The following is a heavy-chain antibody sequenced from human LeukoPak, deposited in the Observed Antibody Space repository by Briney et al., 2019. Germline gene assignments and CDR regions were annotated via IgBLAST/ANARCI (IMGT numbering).Heavy chain of an antibody. J-gene: IGHJ4*02. CDR2: IRSTDGAI. CDR1: GFTFRLYS. D-gene: IGHD3-9*01. Sequence: PGGSLRLSCADSGFTFRLYSMNWVPQAPGKGLEWLSYIRSTDGAIAYADSVKGRFTISRDDAKNSLYLQMNSLRDEDTAVYYCARDRDWAFDYWGQGTLITVSS. V-gene: IGHV3-48*02. CDR3: ARDRDWAFDY.